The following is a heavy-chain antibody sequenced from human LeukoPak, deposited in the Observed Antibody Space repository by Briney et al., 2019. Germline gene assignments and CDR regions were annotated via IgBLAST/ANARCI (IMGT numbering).Heavy chain of an antibody. Sequence: SETLSLTCTVSGGSISSGGYYWSWIRQHPGNGLEWIGYIFYSGSTYYNPSLKSRVTISVDTSKNQFSLKLSSVTAADTAVYYCARAMIKGEYYFDYWGQGTLVTVSS. CDR1: GGSISSGGYY. J-gene: IGHJ4*02. CDR3: ARAMIKGEYYFDY. D-gene: IGHD3-16*01. V-gene: IGHV4-31*03. CDR2: IFYSGST.